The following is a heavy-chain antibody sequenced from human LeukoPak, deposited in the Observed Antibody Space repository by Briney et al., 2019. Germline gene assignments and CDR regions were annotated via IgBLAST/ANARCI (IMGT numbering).Heavy chain of an antibody. D-gene: IGHD6-13*01. Sequence: SENLSLTCAVYGGSFCGYYWSWIRQPPGKGLEWIGEINHSGSTNYNPSLKSRVTISVDTSKNQFSLKLSSVTAADTAVYYCARGRRTKYSSSWYAYWGQGTLVTVSS. CDR1: GGSFCGYY. J-gene: IGHJ4*02. CDR3: ARGRRTKYSSSWYAY. V-gene: IGHV4-34*01. CDR2: INHSGST.